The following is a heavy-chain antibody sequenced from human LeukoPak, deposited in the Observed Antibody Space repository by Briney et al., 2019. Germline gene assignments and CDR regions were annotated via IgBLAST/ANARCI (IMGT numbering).Heavy chain of an antibody. V-gene: IGHV3-30*18. J-gene: IGHJ4*02. CDR2: ISYDGSNK. CDR1: GFTFSSYG. Sequence: PGRSLRLSCAASGFTFSSYGMHWVRQAPGKGLEWVAVISYDGSNKYYADSVKGRFTISRDKSKNTLYLQMNSLRAEDTAVYYCAKHHDYWGQGTLVTVSS. CDR3: AKHHDY.